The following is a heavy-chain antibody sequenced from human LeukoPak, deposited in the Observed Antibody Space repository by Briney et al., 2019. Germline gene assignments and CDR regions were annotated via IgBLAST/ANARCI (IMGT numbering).Heavy chain of an antibody. CDR2: ISSSSSTI. CDR1: GFTFSSYS. V-gene: IGHV3-48*01. D-gene: IGHD5-18*01. Sequence: GGSLRLSCAASGFTFSSYSMNWVRQAPGKGLEWVSYISSSSSTIYYADSVKGRFTISRDNAKNTLYLQMNSLRAEDTAVYYCAKYWVDTILVPFDYWGQGTLVTVSS. J-gene: IGHJ4*02. CDR3: AKYWVDTILVPFDY.